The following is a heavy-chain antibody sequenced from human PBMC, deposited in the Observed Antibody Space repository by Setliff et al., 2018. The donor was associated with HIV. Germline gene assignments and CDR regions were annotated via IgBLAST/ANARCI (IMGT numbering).Heavy chain of an antibody. J-gene: IGHJ3*02. CDR2: IYPRDSDT. V-gene: IGHV5-51*01. D-gene: IGHD6-19*01. CDR3: AISIGVAGSRAYDI. CDR1: GYSFDIYW. Sequence: GESLTISGKGSGYSFDIYWIGWVRQMPGKGLEWMGIIYPRDSDTRYRPSFQGQVTISADKSINTAYLQGSSLEASDTAMYYCAISIGVAGSRAYDIWGQGTMXTVSS.